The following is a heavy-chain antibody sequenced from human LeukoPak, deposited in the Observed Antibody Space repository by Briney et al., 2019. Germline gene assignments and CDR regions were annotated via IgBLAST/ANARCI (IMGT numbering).Heavy chain of an antibody. CDR1: GYTFTIYD. CDR3: ARSITIFGVVDFDY. J-gene: IGHJ4*02. V-gene: IGHV1-69*13. D-gene: IGHD3-3*01. Sequence: SVKVSCKASGYTFTIYDINWVRQAPGQGLEWMGGIIPIFGTANYAQKFQGRVTITADESTSTAYMELSSLRSEDTAVYYCARSITIFGVVDFDYWGQGTLVTVSS. CDR2: IIPIFGTA.